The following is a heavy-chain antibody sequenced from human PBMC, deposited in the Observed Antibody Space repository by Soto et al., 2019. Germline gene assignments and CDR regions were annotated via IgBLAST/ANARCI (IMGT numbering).Heavy chain of an antibody. CDR3: ASDQQSYAGDI. CDR2: LYYSGST. V-gene: IGHV4-31*03. CDR1: GGSISSGGYS. D-gene: IGHD6-13*01. J-gene: IGHJ3*02. Sequence: QVQLQESGPGLVKPSQTLSLTCTVSGGSISSGGYSWIRIRQHPGKGLEWIGYLYYSGSTYYNPSLRGRVTMSVDTSKNQLSLQLSSVTAADTAVYYCASDQQSYAGDIWGPGRMVTFSS.